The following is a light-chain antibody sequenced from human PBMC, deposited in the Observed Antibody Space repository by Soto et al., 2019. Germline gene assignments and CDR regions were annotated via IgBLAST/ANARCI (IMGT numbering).Light chain of an antibody. V-gene: IGLV2-14*01. CDR2: EVS. CDR3: SSHTSYSTRV. CDR1: SSDVGGYNY. Sequence: QSVLTQPASVSGSPGQSIAISCTGTSSDVGGYNYVSWYQQHPGKDPKLMIHEVSNRPSGVSDRFSGSKSGNTASLTISGLQADDEADYYCSSHTSYSTRVFGTGTKLTVL. J-gene: IGLJ1*01.